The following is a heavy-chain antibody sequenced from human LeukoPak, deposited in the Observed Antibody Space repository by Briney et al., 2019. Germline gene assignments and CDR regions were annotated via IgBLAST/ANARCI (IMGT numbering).Heavy chain of an antibody. Sequence: GGSLRLSCAASGFTFSHYAMSWVRQAPGKGLEWVSTISGSGDSTYYADSVKGRFTISRDNSKDTLYLQMNSLIAEDTALYFCAKEVKAATNWFDPWGQGTLVTVSS. J-gene: IGHJ5*02. CDR1: GFTFSHYA. CDR2: ISGSGDST. V-gene: IGHV3-23*01. D-gene: IGHD6-25*01. CDR3: AKEVKAATNWFDP.